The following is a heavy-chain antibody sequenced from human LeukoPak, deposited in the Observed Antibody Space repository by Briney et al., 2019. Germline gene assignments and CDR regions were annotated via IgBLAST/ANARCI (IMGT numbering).Heavy chain of an antibody. CDR3: VRGAKCSGADCDSTKEYVYYFDY. D-gene: IGHD6-25*01. CDR1: GYTFSNND. CDR2: MNPISGNT. Sequence: ASVKVSCRASGYTFSNNDINWVRQATGQGLEWMGWMNPISGNTGFAQKFQGRVTITRITSISTAYMEMSSLRSDDTAVYYCVRGAKCSGADCDSTKEYVYYFDYWGQGTLVTVSS. J-gene: IGHJ4*02. V-gene: IGHV1-8*03.